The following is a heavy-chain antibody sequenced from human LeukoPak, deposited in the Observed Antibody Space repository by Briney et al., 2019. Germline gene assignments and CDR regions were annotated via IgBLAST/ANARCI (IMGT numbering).Heavy chain of an antibody. V-gene: IGHV1-69*13. CDR1: GYTFTSYG. D-gene: IGHD2-2*01. CDR3: ARAGYCSSTSCWSFDY. CDR2: IIPIFGTA. J-gene: IGHJ4*02. Sequence: ASVKVSCKASGYTFTSYGISWVRQAPGQGLEWMGGIIPIFGTANYAQKFQGRVTITADESTSTAYMELSSLRSEDTAVYYCARAGYCSSTSCWSFDYWGQGTLVTVSS.